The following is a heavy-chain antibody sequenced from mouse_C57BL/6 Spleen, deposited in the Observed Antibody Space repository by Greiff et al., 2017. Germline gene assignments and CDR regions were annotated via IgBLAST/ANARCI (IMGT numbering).Heavy chain of an antibody. Sequence: EVKLMESGAELVRPGASVKLSCTASGFNIKDDYMHWVKQRPEQGLEWIGWIDPENGDTEYASKFQGKATITADTSSNTAYLQLSSLTSEDTAVYFCARVRYYGSSSYAMDYWGQGTSVTVSS. CDR2: IDPENGDT. V-gene: IGHV14-4*01. D-gene: IGHD1-1*01. CDR3: ARVRYYGSSSYAMDY. CDR1: GFNIKDDY. J-gene: IGHJ4*01.